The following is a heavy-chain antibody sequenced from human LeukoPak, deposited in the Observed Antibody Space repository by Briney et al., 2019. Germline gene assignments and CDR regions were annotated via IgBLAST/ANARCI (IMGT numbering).Heavy chain of an antibody. CDR3: AKGMAWLLSYYVMDV. CDR1: GFTFSSYA. V-gene: IGHV3-23*01. CDR2: LSGSGGST. J-gene: IGHJ6*02. Sequence: GGSLRLSCAASGFTFSSYAMTWVRQAPGKGLEWVSALSGSGGSTYYADSVKGRVTISRDKSKNTLYLQMNSLRAGDTAVYYCAKGMAWLLSYYVMDVWGQGTTVTVSS. D-gene: IGHD3-3*01.